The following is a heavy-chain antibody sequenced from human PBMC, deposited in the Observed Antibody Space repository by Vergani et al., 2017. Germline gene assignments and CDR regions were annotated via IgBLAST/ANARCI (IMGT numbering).Heavy chain of an antibody. CDR2: INTNGDYT. V-gene: IGHV3-23*01. Sequence: EVQLLESGGDLVQPGGSLRLSCAASGFSFTTYAMSWVRQAPGKGLEWVSTINTNGDYTRYGDSVKGRFNISRDNSKSTLYLQMNSLRADDTAIYYCAKGGWNYWFDSWGQGTLVIVS. D-gene: IGHD1-1*01. CDR1: GFSFTTYA. J-gene: IGHJ5*01. CDR3: AKGGWNYWFDS.